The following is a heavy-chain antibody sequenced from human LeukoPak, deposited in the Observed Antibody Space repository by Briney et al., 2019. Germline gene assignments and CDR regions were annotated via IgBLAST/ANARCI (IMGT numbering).Heavy chain of an antibody. CDR1: GFTFSTYC. CDR2: ISGSGGST. J-gene: IGHJ4*02. Sequence: GGSLRLSCAASGFTFSTYCMNWVRQAPGKGLEWVSAISGSGGSTYYADSVKGRFTISRDNSKNTLYLQMNSLRAEDTTVYYCAKDGDSSPTRYWGQGTLVTVSS. V-gene: IGHV3-23*01. CDR3: AKDGDSSPTRY. D-gene: IGHD6-13*01.